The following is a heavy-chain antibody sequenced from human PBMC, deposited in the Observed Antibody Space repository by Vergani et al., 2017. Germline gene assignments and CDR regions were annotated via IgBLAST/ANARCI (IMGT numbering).Heavy chain of an antibody. D-gene: IGHD3-22*01. CDR1: GGTLSSYT. V-gene: IGHV1-69*05. Sequence: QVQRVQSGAEVKKPGSSVTVSCKASGGTLSSYTTSWVRQAPGQGLEWVGRIIPIFGTANYAQKFQGSVTITTDESTSTAYMELSRLRSEVTAGYYCARVFVGYDSSGYSYPGASFDIWGQGTMVTVSS. CDR2: IIPIFGTA. CDR3: ARVFVGYDSSGYSYPGASFDI. J-gene: IGHJ3*02.